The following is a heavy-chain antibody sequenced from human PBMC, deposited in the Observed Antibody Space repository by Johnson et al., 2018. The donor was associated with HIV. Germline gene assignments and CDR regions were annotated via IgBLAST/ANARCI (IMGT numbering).Heavy chain of an antibody. J-gene: IGHJ3*02. CDR3: ARVSLAYSYGYDAVDI. CDR1: GFTFSSYA. Sequence: QVQLVESGGGVVQPGRSLRLSCAASGFTFSSYAMHWVRQAPGKGLEWVAVISYDGSNKYYADSVKGRFTISRDNSKNTLYLQMNSLRTEDTAVYYCARVSLAYSYGYDAVDIWGQGTMVTVSS. CDR2: ISYDGSNK. V-gene: IGHV3-30*14. D-gene: IGHD5-18*01.